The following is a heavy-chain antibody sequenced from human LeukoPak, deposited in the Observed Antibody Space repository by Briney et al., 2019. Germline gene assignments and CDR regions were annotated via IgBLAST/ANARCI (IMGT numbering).Heavy chain of an antibody. Sequence: PGRSLRLSCAASGSTFSSYGMHRVRQAPGKGLEWVAVISYDGSNKYYADSVKGRFTISRDNSKNTLYLQMNSLRAEDTAVYYCAKLFSGSYSTDFDYWGQGTLVTVSS. CDR3: AKLFSGSYSTDFDY. J-gene: IGHJ4*02. CDR1: GSTFSSYG. CDR2: ISYDGSNK. V-gene: IGHV3-30*18. D-gene: IGHD3-10*01.